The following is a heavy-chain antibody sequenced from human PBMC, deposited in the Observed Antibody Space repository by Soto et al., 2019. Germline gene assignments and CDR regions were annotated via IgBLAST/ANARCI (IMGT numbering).Heavy chain of an antibody. CDR3: AREGLLRLSGAYYFDY. CDR1: GFTFKSYW. D-gene: IGHD2-21*01. CDR2: INSDGSGT. J-gene: IGHJ4*02. V-gene: IGHV3-74*01. Sequence: GGSLRLSCAASGFTFKSYWMHWVRQAPGKGLEWVSRINSDGSGTNYAASVKGRFTISRDTAKNTLYLETNSPRAEDTAVYYCAREGLLRLSGAYYFDYWGQGTLVTVSS.